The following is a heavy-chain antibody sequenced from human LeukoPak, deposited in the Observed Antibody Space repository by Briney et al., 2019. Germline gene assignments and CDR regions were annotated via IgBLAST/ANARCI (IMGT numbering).Heavy chain of an antibody. CDR3: AKGPGLSVAGLDY. Sequence: GGSLRLSCAASGVTFSSYAMSWVRQAPGKGLEWVAAISGSGGSTYYADSVKGRFTISRDNSKNTLCLQMNSLRGEDTAVYYCAKGPGLSVAGLDYWGQGTLVSVSS. CDR1: GVTFSSYA. CDR2: ISGSGGST. V-gene: IGHV3-23*01. D-gene: IGHD6-19*01. J-gene: IGHJ4*02.